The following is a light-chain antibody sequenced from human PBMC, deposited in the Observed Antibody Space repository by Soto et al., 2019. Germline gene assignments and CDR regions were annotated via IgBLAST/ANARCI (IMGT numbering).Light chain of an antibody. CDR1: SSDVGSYNL. Sequence: QSALTQPASVSGSPGQSITISCTGTSSDVGSYNLVSWYQQHPGKAPKHMIYEGSKRPSGVSNRFSGSKSGNTASLTISGLQAEDEADYYCCSYACSHVVFGGGTKLTVL. J-gene: IGLJ2*01. CDR3: CSYACSHVV. CDR2: EGS. V-gene: IGLV2-23*01.